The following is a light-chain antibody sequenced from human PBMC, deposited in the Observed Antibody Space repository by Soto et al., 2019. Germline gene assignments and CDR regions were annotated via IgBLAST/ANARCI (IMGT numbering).Light chain of an antibody. CDR2: DVS. CDR1: SSDVGGYNY. J-gene: IGLJ2*01. V-gene: IGLV2-11*01. Sequence: QSALTQPRSVSESPGQSVTISCTGTSSDVGGYNYVSWYQQHPGKAPKLMIYDVSKRPSGVPDRFSGSKSGNTASLTISGLQAEDEADYYCCSYARSYVVFGGGTNVTVL. CDR3: CSYARSYVV.